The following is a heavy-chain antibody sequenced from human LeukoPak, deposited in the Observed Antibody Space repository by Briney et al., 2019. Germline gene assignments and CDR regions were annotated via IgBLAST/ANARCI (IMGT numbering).Heavy chain of an antibody. D-gene: IGHD3-10*01. J-gene: IGHJ3*02. CDR1: GGSISSSSYY. V-gene: IGHV4-39*01. CDR2: IYYSGST. Sequence: SETLSLTCTVSGGSISSSSYYWGWIRQPPGKGLEWIGSIYYSGSTYYNPSLKSRVTISVDTSKNQFSLKLSSVTAADTAVYYCARHPPYYYGSGSYYAFDIWGQGTMVTVSS. CDR3: ARHPPYYYGSGSYYAFDI.